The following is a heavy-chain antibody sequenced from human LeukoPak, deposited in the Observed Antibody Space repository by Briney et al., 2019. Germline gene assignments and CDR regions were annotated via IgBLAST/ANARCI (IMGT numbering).Heavy chain of an antibody. CDR2: IYYSGST. J-gene: IGHJ4*02. Sequence: SQTLSLTCTVSGGSISSGDYYWSWIRQPPGKGLEWIGYIYYSGSTYYNPSLKSRVTISVDTSKNQFSLKLSSVTAADTAVYYCARVPMIVVVTEYYFDYWGQGTLVTVSS. V-gene: IGHV4-30-4*08. D-gene: IGHD3-22*01. CDR3: ARVPMIVVVTEYYFDY. CDR1: GGSISSGDYY.